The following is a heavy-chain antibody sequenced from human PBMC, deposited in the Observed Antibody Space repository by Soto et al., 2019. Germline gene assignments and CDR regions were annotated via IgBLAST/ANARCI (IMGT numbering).Heavy chain of an antibody. CDR2: IYYSGRI. V-gene: IGHV4-4*07. D-gene: IGHD2-15*01. CDR3: SRERVAERADYYYYGLDV. Sequence: QVQLQESGPGLVKPSETLSLTCTVSGGSLGGYYWNWIRQPAGKGLEWSGLIYYSGRINYNPSLKSRVTMSVDSSTNQFSQRLRSVTAADTAVYYCSRERVAERADYYYYGLDVWGQGTTVTVSS. CDR1: GGSLGGYY. J-gene: IGHJ6*02.